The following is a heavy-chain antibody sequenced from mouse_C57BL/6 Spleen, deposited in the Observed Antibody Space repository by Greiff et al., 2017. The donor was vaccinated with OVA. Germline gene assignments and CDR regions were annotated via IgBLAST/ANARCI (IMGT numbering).Heavy chain of an antibody. V-gene: IGHV1-64*01. J-gene: IGHJ1*03. CDR2: IHPNSGST. D-gene: IGHD1-1*01. CDR1: GYTFTSYW. Sequence: QVQLQQPGAELVKPGASVKLSCKASGYTFTSYWMHWVKQRPGQGLEWIGMIHPNSGSTNYNEKFKSKATLTVDKSSSTAYRQLSSLTSEDSAVYYCARGTKYYGSSLNWYCDVWGTGTTVTVSS. CDR3: ARGTKYYGSSLNWYCDV.